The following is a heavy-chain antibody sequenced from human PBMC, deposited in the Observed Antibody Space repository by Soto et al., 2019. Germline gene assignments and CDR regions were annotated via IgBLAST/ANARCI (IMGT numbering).Heavy chain of an antibody. D-gene: IGHD6-13*01. CDR3: ARDPTIAAAGSSYYYYYYGMDV. CDR1: GYTFTGYY. V-gene: IGHV1-2*04. J-gene: IGHJ6*02. CDR2: INPNSGGT. Sequence: GASVKVSCKASGYTFTGYYMHWVRQAPGQGLEWMGWINPNSGGTNYAQKFQGWVTMTRDTSISTAYMELSRLRSDDTAVYYCARDPTIAAAGSSYYYYYYGMDVWGQGTTVTVSS.